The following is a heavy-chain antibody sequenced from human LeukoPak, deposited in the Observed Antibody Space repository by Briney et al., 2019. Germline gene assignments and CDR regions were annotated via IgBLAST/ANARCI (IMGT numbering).Heavy chain of an antibody. V-gene: IGHV1-8*01. CDR3: ARGKAHCSSTSCYGGWFDP. CDR2: MNPNSGNT. D-gene: IGHD2-2*01. J-gene: IGHJ5*02. CDR1: GYTFTSYD. Sequence: ASVKVSCKASGYTFTSYDINWVRQATGQGLEWMGWMNPNSGNTGYAQKFQGRVTMTRNTSISTAYMELSSLRSEDTAAYYCARGKAHCSSTSCYGGWFDPWGQGTLVTVSS.